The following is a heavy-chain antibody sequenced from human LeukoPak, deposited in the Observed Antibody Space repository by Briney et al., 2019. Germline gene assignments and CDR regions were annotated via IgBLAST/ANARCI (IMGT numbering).Heavy chain of an antibody. CDR3: VRAVGPVGGYDSP. CDR1: GASFSNYY. CDR2: IYYSGNI. V-gene: IGHV4-59*01. J-gene: IGHJ5*02. Sequence: PSETLSLTCTISGASFSNYYWSWIRQPPGKGLEWIGYIYYSGNINYNPSLKSRVAVSLDTSKNQFSLKLNSVTATDTAVYYCVRAVGPVGGYDSPWGQGTLVTVSS. D-gene: IGHD5-12*01.